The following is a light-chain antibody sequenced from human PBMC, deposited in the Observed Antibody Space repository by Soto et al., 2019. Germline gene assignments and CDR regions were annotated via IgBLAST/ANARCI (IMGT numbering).Light chain of an antibody. CDR3: ASSDDSLNGYV. J-gene: IGLJ1*01. CDR2: SNN. Sequence: QSVVTQPPSVSGTPGQRVAISCSGSTSNIGSNAVSWYQHLPGTAPKLLIYSNNQRPSGVPDRFSGSKSGTSASLAISGLQSEDEADYSCASSDDSLNGYVFGTGTKLTVL. CDR1: TSNIGSNA. V-gene: IGLV1-44*01.